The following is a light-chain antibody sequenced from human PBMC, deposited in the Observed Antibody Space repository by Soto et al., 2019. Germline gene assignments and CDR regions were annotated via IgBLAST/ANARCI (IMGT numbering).Light chain of an antibody. J-gene: IGLJ1*01. CDR3: GADHGSGSSFVYV. CDR1: SGYSDYK. Sequence: QSVLTQPPSASASLGASVTLTCTLSSGYSDYKVDWYQQRPGKGPRFVMRGGTGGIVGSKGDGIPDRFSVLGSGLNRYLTIKNIQEEDESDYHCGADHGSGSSFVYVFGTGDQGHRP. V-gene: IGLV9-49*01. CDR2: GGTGGIVG.